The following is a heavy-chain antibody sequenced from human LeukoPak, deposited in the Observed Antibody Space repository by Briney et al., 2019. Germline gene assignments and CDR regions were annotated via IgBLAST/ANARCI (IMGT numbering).Heavy chain of an antibody. CDR1: GFTFSSYW. CDR2: IKQDGSEK. D-gene: IGHD2-21*02. J-gene: IGHJ5*02. Sequence: GGSLRLSCAASGFTFSSYWMSWVRQAPGKGLEWVANIKQDGSEKYYVDSEKGRFTISRDNAKNSLYLQMNSLRAEDTAVYYCARGIVVVTATRQTFDPWGQGTLVTVSS. CDR3: ARGIVVVTATRQTFDP. V-gene: IGHV3-7*04.